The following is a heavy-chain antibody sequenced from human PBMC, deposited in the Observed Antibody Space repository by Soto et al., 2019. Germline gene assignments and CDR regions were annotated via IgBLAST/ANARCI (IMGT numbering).Heavy chain of an antibody. CDR3: ARGALYYDFWSGYYGWFDP. Sequence: ASVKVSCKASGYTFTSYDINWVRQATGQGLEWMGWMNPNSGNTGYAQKFQGRVTMTRNTSISTAYMELSSLRSEDTAVYYCARGALYYDFWSGYYGWFDPWGHGTLVTVSS. D-gene: IGHD3-3*01. CDR2: MNPNSGNT. V-gene: IGHV1-8*01. J-gene: IGHJ5*02. CDR1: GYTFTSYD.